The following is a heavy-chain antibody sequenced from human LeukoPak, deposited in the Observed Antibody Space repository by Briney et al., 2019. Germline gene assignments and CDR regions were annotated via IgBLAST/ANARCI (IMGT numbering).Heavy chain of an antibody. D-gene: IGHD3-10*01. J-gene: IGHJ6*03. CDR1: GGTFSSYA. V-gene: IGHV1-69*06. Sequence: GASVTVSCKASGGTFSSYAISWVRQAPGQGLEWMGGIIPIFGTANYAQKFQGRVTITADKSTSTAYMELSSLRSEDTAVYYCARALYGSGSYNYYYYYMDVWGKGTTVTVSS. CDR3: ARALYGSGSYNYYYYYMDV. CDR2: IIPIFGTA.